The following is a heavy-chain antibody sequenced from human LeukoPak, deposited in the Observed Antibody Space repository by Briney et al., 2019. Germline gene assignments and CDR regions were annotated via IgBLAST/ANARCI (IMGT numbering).Heavy chain of an antibody. CDR2: IKPDGTQN. CDR1: GFTFSSYW. J-gene: IGHJ6*02. Sequence: PGGSLRLSCVASGFTFSSYWVTWVRQSPGKGLEWVANIKPDGTQNYYVDSVKGQFTISRDNAKNSLYLQMNSLRADETAVYYCARLRPYSSSWYAYYGMDVWGQGTTVTVSS. CDR3: ARLRPYSSSWYAYYGMDV. V-gene: IGHV3-7*04. D-gene: IGHD6-13*01.